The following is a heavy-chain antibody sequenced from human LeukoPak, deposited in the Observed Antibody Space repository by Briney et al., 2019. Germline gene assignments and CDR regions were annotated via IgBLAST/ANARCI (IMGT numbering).Heavy chain of an antibody. CDR1: GFTFSNYW. CDR3: ARGWVPSDITLK. D-gene: IGHD3-22*01. J-gene: IGHJ3*01. CDR2: ISSDESDT. V-gene: IGHV3-74*01. Sequence: GGSLRLSCAASGFTFSNYWMHWVRQAPGKGLVWVSRISSDESDTNYADSVKGRFTISRDNARNTVYLQMNSLRAEDTAVYYCARGWVPSDITLKWGQGTMVTVSS.